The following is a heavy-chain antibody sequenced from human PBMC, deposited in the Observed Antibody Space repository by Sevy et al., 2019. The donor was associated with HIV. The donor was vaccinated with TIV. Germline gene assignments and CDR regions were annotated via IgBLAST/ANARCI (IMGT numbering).Heavy chain of an antibody. Sequence: GESLKISCAASGFTFSNAWMSWVRQAPGKGLEWVGRIKSKTDGGTTDYAAPVKGRFTISRDESKNTLYLQMNSLKTEDTAVYYCTTYYYDSSGYYYGSAFDIWGQGTMVTVSS. CDR1: GFTFSNAW. D-gene: IGHD3-22*01. J-gene: IGHJ3*02. CDR3: TTYYYDSSGYYYGSAFDI. CDR2: IKSKTDGGTT. V-gene: IGHV3-15*01.